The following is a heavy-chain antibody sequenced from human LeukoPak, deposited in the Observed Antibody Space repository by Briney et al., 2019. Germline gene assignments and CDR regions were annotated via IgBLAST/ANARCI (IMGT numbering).Heavy chain of an antibody. Sequence: GGSLRLSCAASGFTFSDYTMNWVRQAPGKGLEWVAFIRYDESNRYYADSVKGRFTISRDNSKNTLYLQMNSLRAEDTAVYYCVKLSTYLRPGAYWGQGTLVTVSS. CDR1: GFTFSDYT. D-gene: IGHD2-2*01. J-gene: IGHJ4*02. V-gene: IGHV3-30*02. CDR2: IRYDESNR. CDR3: VKLSTYLRPGAY.